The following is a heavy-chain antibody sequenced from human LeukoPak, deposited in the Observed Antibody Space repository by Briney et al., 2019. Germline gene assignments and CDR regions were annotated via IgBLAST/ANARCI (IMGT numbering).Heavy chain of an antibody. CDR2: INSDGSST. V-gene: IGHV3-74*01. Sequence: GGSLRLSCAASGFTFSSYWMHWVRQAPGKGLVWVSRINSDGSSTSYADSVKGRFTISRDNAKNTLYLQMNSLRAEDTAVYYCAKGRERWLHRTWGQGTLVTVSS. CDR3: AKGRERWLHRT. CDR1: GFTFSSYW. D-gene: IGHD5-24*01. J-gene: IGHJ5*02.